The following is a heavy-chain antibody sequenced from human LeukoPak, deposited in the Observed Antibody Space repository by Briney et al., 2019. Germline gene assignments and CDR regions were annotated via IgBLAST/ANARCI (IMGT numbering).Heavy chain of an antibody. CDR1: GGSISSYY. CDR2: ISYSGST. J-gene: IGHJ5*02. CDR3: AREGTAGTNLNWFDP. D-gene: IGHD1-1*01. V-gene: IGHV4-59*01. Sequence: SETLSLTCTVSGGSISSYYWSWIRQPPGKGLEWIGDISYSGSTNFSPSLKSRVTISVDTSKNQFSLKLSSVSAADTAVYYCAREGTAGTNLNWFDPWGQGTLVTVSS.